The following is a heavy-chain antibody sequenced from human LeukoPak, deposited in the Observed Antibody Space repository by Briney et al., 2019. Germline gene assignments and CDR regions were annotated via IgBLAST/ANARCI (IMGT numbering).Heavy chain of an antibody. V-gene: IGHV1-69*05. Sequence: ASVKVSCKASGGTFSSYAISWVRQAPGQGLEWMGRIIPIFGTANYAQKFQGRVTITTDESTSTAYMELSSLRSEDTAVYYCARVSIGGATTDFDYWGQGTLVTVSS. CDR3: ARVSIGGATTDFDY. CDR2: IIPIFGTA. CDR1: GGTFSSYA. J-gene: IGHJ4*02. D-gene: IGHD1-26*01.